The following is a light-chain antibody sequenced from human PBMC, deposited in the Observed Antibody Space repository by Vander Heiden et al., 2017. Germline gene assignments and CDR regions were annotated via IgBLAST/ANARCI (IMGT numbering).Light chain of an antibody. CDR1: QSVSTTY. CDR3: HQYGSSLPYT. CDR2: GAS. J-gene: IGKJ2*01. Sequence: EIVLTQFPGTLSLAPGERATLPCRASQSVSTTYLAWYQQKPGQDPRLLIYGASNRATGIPDRFSGSGSETDFTLTISRLEPEDFAVYYCHQYGSSLPYTFGQGTKLEIK. V-gene: IGKV3-20*01.